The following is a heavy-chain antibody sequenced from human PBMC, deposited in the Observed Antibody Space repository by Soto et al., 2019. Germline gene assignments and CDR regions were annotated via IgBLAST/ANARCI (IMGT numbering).Heavy chain of an antibody. J-gene: IGHJ6*02. D-gene: IGHD6-13*01. V-gene: IGHV4-4*02. CDR1: GGSISSSNW. CDR2: IYHSGST. CDR3: ARASRAAAGRHGARMDV. Sequence: QVQLQESGPGLVKPSGTLSLTCAVSGGSISSSNWWSWVRQPPGKGLEWIGEIYHSGSTNYNPSLKSRVTRSVDKSKNPFSLKLSSVTAADTAVYYCARASRAAAGRHGARMDVWGQGTTVTVSS.